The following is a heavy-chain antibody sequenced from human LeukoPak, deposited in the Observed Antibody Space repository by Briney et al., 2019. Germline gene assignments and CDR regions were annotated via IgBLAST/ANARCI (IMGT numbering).Heavy chain of an antibody. CDR3: ASLLDYYYYGMDV. CDR1: GFTFSSYE. V-gene: IGHV3-48*03. CDR2: ISSSGSTI. Sequence: GGSLRLSCAASGFTFSSYEMNWVRQAPGKGLEWVSYISSSGSTIYYADSVKGRFTISRDNAKNSLYLQMNSLRPEDTAVYYCASLLDYYYYGMDVWGQGTTVTVSS. J-gene: IGHJ6*02.